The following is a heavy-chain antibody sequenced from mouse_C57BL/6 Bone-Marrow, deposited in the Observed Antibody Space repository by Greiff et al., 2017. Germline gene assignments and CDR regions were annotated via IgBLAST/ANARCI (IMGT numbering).Heavy chain of an antibody. CDR1: GFTFSSYG. J-gene: IGHJ1*03. CDR3: ARHVLRGYFDV. V-gene: IGHV5-6*01. CDR2: ISSGGSYT. D-gene: IGHD3-3*01. Sequence: EVKLVESGGDLVKPGGSLKLSCAASGFTFSSYGMSWVRQTPDKRLEWVATISSGGSYTYYPESVKGRFTISRDNANNTLYLQMSSLKSEDTAMYYCARHVLRGYFDVWGTGTTVTVSS.